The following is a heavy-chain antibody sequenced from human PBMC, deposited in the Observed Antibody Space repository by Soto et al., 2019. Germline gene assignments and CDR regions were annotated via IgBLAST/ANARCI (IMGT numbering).Heavy chain of an antibody. CDR2: MSYDGSNK. D-gene: IGHD3-16*01. J-gene: IGHJ4*02. V-gene: IGHV3-30-3*01. CDR1: GFTFSSYA. Sequence: QVLLVESGGGVVQPGSSLRLSCAASGFTFSSYAMHWVRRAPGKGLELMAVMSYDGSNKYYADSVKGRFIISRDNSKTTLYLQINSLRPEDTALYYGAGDGGAYWGQGTLVIVSA. CDR3: AGDGGAY.